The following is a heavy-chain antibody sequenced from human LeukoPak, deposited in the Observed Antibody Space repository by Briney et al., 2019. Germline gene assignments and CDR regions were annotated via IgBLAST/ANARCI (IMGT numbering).Heavy chain of an antibody. V-gene: IGHV4-59*01. CDR2: IYYSGST. J-gene: IGHJ4*02. Sequence: PSETLSLTCTVSGGSISSYYWSWIRQPPGKGLEWIGYIYYSGSTNYNPSLKSRVTISVDTSKNQFSLKLSSVTAADTAVYYCARDLGYYDSSGTIFDYWGQGTLVTVSS. D-gene: IGHD3-22*01. CDR3: ARDLGYYDSSGTIFDY. CDR1: GGSISSYY.